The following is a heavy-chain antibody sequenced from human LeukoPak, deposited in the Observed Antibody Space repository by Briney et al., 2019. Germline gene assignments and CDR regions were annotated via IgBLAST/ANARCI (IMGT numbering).Heavy chain of an antibody. Sequence: SETLSLTCTVSGGSINSANYYWGWIRQPPEKGLEWIGSIYYSGSAYYSSSLKSRVTILVDTSKNQFSLKLSSVTAADTAVYYCARDSVGGTGHDAFDIWGQGTMATVSS. CDR3: ARDSVGGTGHDAFDI. J-gene: IGHJ3*02. CDR2: IYYSGSA. V-gene: IGHV4-39*07. D-gene: IGHD1-26*01. CDR1: GGSINSANYY.